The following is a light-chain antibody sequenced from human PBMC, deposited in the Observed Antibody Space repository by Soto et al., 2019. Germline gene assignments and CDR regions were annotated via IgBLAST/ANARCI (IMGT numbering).Light chain of an antibody. CDR1: QSVSSN. CDR2: GAS. Sequence: EIVMTQSPATLSVSPGERATLFCRASQSVSSNLAWYQQKPGQAPRLLIYGASTRATGIPARFSGSGSGTEFTLTISSLQSEDFAVYYCQQYNNWPPTFGQGTK. CDR3: QQYNNWPPT. V-gene: IGKV3-15*01. J-gene: IGKJ1*01.